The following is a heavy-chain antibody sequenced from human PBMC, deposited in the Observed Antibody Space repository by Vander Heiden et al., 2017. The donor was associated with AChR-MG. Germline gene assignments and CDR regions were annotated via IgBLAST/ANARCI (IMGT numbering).Heavy chain of an antibody. D-gene: IGHD2-2*01. V-gene: IGHV4-38-2*02. J-gene: IGHJ5*02. CDR1: GYSISRGYY. CDR3: ARDIDQSIVVVPAVNPPGHWFDP. Sequence: QVQLQESGPGLVKPSETLSLTCAVSGYSISRGYYWGWIRQPPGKGLEWIGSIYHSGSTYYNPSLKSRVTISVDTPKNQFSLKLSSVTAADTAVYYCARDIDQSIVVVPAVNPPGHWFDPWGQGTLVTVSS. CDR2: IYHSGST.